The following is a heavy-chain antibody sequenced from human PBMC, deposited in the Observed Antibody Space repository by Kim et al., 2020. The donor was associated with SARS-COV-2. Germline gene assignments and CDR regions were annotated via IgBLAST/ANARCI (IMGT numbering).Heavy chain of an antibody. J-gene: IGHJ6*02. CDR1: GFTFSSYG. CDR3: ARAGLQRPYYYDPMDYYYYGMDV. CDR2: ISYDGSNK. D-gene: IGHD3-22*01. Sequence: GGSLRLSCAASGFTFSSYGMHWVRQAPGKGLEWVAVISYDGSNKYYADSVKGRLTISRDNSKNTLYLQMNSLRAEDTAVYYCARAGLQRPYYYDPMDYYYYGMDVWGQGTTVTVSS. V-gene: IGHV3-33*05.